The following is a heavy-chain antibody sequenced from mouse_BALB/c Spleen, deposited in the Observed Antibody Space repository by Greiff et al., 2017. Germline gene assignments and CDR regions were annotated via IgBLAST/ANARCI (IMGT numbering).Heavy chain of an antibody. CDR1: GYTFTSYW. V-gene: IGHV1-7*01. D-gene: IGHD2-3*01. CDR3: AREGYYEGAMDY. Sequence: QVHVKQSGAELAKPGASVKMSCKASGYTFTSYWMHWVKQRPGQGLEWIGYINPSTGYTEYNQKFKDKATLTADKSSSTAYMQLSSLTSEDSAVYYCAREGYYEGAMDYWGQGTSVTVSS. J-gene: IGHJ4*01. CDR2: INPSTGYT.